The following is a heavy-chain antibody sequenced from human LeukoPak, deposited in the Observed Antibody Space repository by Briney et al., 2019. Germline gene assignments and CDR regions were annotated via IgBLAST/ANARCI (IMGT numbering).Heavy chain of an antibody. CDR2: ISSDGDST. J-gene: IGHJ4*02. V-gene: IGHV3-64D*06. CDR1: GFTFSSYA. CDR3: VKRTTDYYYYDY. Sequence: PGGSLRLSCAASGFTFSSYAMSWVRQAPGRGLEYVSSISSDGDSTYYADSVKGRFTISRDNSKNTLYLQTSSLRAEDTAVYYCVKRTTDYYYYDYWGRGTLVTVSS. D-gene: IGHD3-9*01.